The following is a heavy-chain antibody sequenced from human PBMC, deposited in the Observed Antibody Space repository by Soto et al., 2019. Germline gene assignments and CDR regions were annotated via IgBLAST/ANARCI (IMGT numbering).Heavy chain of an antibody. CDR3: ARDGYSGILRYFDWLLMGCYFDY. D-gene: IGHD3-9*01. V-gene: IGHV3-30-3*01. CDR1: GFTFSSYA. CDR2: ISYDGSNK. Sequence: QVQLVESGGGVVQPGRSLRLSCAASGFTFSSYAMHWVRQAPGKGREWVAVISYDGSNKYYADSVKGRFTISRDNSKNTLYLQMNSLRAEDTAVYYCARDGYSGILRYFDWLLMGCYFDYWGQGTLVTVSS. J-gene: IGHJ4*02.